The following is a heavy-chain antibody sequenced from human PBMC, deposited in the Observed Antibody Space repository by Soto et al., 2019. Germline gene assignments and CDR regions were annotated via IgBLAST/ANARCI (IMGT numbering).Heavy chain of an antibody. CDR2: INPNSGGT. Sequence: ASVKVSCKASGYTFTGYYMHWVRQAPGQGLEWMGWINPNSGGTNYAQKFQGRVTMTRDTSISTAYMELSRLRSDDTAVYYCARVVFGDYAAIDYWGQGTLVTVS. J-gene: IGHJ4*02. CDR3: ARVVFGDYAAIDY. D-gene: IGHD4-17*01. CDR1: GYTFTGYY. V-gene: IGHV1-2*02.